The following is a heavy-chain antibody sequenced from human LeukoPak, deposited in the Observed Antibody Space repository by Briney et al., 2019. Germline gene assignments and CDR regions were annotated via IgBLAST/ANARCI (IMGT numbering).Heavy chain of an antibody. J-gene: IGHJ6*02. CDR1: GFTFSSYA. D-gene: IGHD5-24*01. CDR2: ISGSGGST. V-gene: IGHV3-23*01. CDR3: AKDWRWQRNKYGMNV. Sequence: PGGSLRLSCAASGFTFSSYAMSWVRQAPGKGLEWVSAISGSGGSTYYADSVRGRFTISRDNSKNTLYLQMNSLRTEDTAVYYCAKDWRWQRNKYGMNVWGQGTTVNGS.